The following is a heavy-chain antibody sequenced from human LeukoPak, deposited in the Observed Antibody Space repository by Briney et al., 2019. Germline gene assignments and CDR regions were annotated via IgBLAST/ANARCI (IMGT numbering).Heavy chain of an antibody. V-gene: IGHV3-23*01. Sequence: GGSLRLSCAASGFTFSSYAMSWVRQAPGKGLEWVSAISGSGGSTYYADSVKGRFTISRDNSKNTLYLQMNSLRAEDTAVYYCIGYCFSGNCYYGFDHWGQGTLVTVSS. J-gene: IGHJ4*02. CDR1: GFTFSSYA. CDR2: ISGSGGST. D-gene: IGHD2-2*01. CDR3: IGYCFSGNCYYGFDH.